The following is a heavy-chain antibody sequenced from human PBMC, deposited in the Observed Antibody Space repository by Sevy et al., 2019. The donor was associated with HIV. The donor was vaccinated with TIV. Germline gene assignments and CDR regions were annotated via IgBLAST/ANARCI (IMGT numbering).Heavy chain of an antibody. Sequence: GGSLRLSCAASGFNIRVYWMRWVRQAPGKGLEWVANINEDGSTKYYLESVKGRFTISRDNAENSVFLQMNSLRVEDTAVYYCVRALFKADSLWGQGTLVTVSS. CDR2: INEDGSTK. V-gene: IGHV3-7*01. D-gene: IGHD2-21*01. CDR3: VRALFKADSL. CDR1: GFNIRVYW. J-gene: IGHJ4*02.